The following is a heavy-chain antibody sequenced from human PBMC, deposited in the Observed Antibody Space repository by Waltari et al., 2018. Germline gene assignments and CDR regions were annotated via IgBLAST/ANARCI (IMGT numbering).Heavy chain of an antibody. J-gene: IGHJ3*01. V-gene: IGHV4-39*01. D-gene: IGHD5-12*01. CDR2: ISYNGAT. CDR1: GGSITTNRHY. CDR3: ATYIGASVGTAAFDV. Sequence: QLQLQESGPGLVKPSETLALTCSVSGGSITTNRHYWGWIRQPPGQGLEWIGTISYNGATYSSPSLRGRLTLSRDTTMNQLSLKLGSVTAADMAVYYCATYIGASVGTAAFDVWGQGTMVTVSS.